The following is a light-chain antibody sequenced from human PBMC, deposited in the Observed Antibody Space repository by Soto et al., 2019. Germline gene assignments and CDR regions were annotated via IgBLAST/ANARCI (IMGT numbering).Light chain of an antibody. J-gene: IGLJ1*01. CDR2: DVT. Sequence: QSALTQPRSVSGSPGQSVTISCTGTSSDVGGYNYVSWYQQHPSKAPKLMIYDVTKRPSGVPDRFSGSKSDNTASLTISGLQAEDEADYYCCSYAGSYTYVFGTGTKVTVL. V-gene: IGLV2-11*01. CDR1: SSDVGGYNY. CDR3: CSYAGSYTYV.